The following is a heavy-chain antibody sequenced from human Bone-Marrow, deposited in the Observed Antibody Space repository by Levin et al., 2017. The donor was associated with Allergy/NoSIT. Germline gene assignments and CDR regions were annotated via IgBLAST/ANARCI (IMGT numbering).Heavy chain of an antibody. V-gene: IGHV5-51*01. Sequence: GESLKISCKGSGYGFANYWIAWARQMPGKGLEWMGLIYPGDSDTRYSPSFRGQVIISADKSISTAYLQWSSLKPSDTAMYYCARRSDSYCAPGNCHVDHWGQGTLVTVSS. CDR3: ARRSDSYCAPGNCHVDH. J-gene: IGHJ4*02. D-gene: IGHD2-21*01. CDR1: GYGFANYW. CDR2: IYPGDSDT.